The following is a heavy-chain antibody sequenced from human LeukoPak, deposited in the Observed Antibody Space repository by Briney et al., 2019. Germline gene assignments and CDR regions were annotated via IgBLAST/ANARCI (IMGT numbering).Heavy chain of an antibody. Sequence: GGSLRLSCAASGFTFSSYWMSWVRQARGKGPEWVANIKQDGSEKYYVDSVKGRFTISRDNAKNSLYLQMNSLRAEDTAVYYCARELRNNWFDPWGQGTLVTVSS. CDR2: IKQDGSEK. V-gene: IGHV3-7*03. J-gene: IGHJ5*02. CDR1: GFTFSSYW. CDR3: ARELRNNWFDP.